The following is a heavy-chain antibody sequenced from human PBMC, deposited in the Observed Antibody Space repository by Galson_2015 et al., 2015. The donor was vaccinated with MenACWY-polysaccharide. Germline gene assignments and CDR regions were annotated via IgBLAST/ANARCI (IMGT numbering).Heavy chain of an antibody. CDR2: ISWDGSTA. D-gene: IGHD3-22*01. V-gene: IGHV3-43*01. Sequence: SLRLSCAASGFTFDDHTMHWVRQAPGKGLQWVSLISWDGSTAYYADAVQGRFTISRDNGKNSLYLQKSSLRNEDTAFYFCARDNSGDYYDRSGYLDFWGQGTLVTVSS. CDR3: ARDNSGDYYDRSGYLDF. CDR1: GFTFDDHT. J-gene: IGHJ4*02.